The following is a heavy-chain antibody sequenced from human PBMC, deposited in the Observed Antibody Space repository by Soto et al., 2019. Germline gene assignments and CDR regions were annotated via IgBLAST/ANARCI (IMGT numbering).Heavy chain of an antibody. CDR1: DSTFTGYT. CDR2: ISSLNGNT. Sequence: QVHLVQSETEVKETGASVTVSCKTSDSTFTGYTINWVRQAPGQGLEWLGWISSLNGNTNYARKYQGRLTMTTNTSATTAYMELRSLRSADTAVYFCARGTVTSGRWFGPWGQGPLVTVSS. V-gene: IGHV1-18*04. CDR3: ARGTVTSGRWFGP. D-gene: IGHD4-17*01. J-gene: IGHJ5*02.